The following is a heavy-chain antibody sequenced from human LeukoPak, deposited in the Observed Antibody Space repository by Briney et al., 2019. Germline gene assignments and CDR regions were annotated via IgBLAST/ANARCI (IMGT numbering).Heavy chain of an antibody. CDR1: VYTFISYH. Sequence: GGSVKVTFKSSVYTFISYHIRWLRQPPGQGLEWVGWIRTYSGVTNYAQRLQDGVTMTTDTATSTAYMELRSLRSDDTAVYCARVPYDMLATYGLDVWGQGTTVTVSS. V-gene: IGHV1-18*01. CDR2: IRTYSGVT. J-gene: IGHJ6*02. D-gene: IGHD3-3*01. CDR3: ARVPYDMLATYGLDV.